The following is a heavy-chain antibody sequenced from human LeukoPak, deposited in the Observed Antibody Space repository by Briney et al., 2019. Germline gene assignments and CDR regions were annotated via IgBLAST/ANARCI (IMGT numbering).Heavy chain of an antibody. J-gene: IGHJ3*02. CDR2: INSDGSST. D-gene: IGHD3-3*01. Sequence: GGSLRLSCAASGFTFSSYWMHWVRQAPGKGLVWVSRINSDGSSTSYADSVKGRFTISRDNAKNTLYLQMNSLRAEDTAVYYCARVRFLDDAFDIWGQGTMVTVSS. V-gene: IGHV3-74*01. CDR3: ARVRFLDDAFDI. CDR1: GFTFSSYW.